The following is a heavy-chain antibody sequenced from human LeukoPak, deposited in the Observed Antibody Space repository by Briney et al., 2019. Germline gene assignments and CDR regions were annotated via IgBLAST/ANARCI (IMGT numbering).Heavy chain of an antibody. CDR2: INHSGST. J-gene: IGHJ4*02. CDR1: GGSFSVYY. D-gene: IGHD6-19*01. Sequence: SETLSLTCAVYGGSFSVYYWSWIRQPPGKGLEWIGEINHSGSTNCNPSLKSRVTISVDTSKNQFSLKLSSVTAADTAVYYCARGIAMAYFDYWGQGTLVTVSS. CDR3: ARGIAMAYFDY. V-gene: IGHV4-34*01.